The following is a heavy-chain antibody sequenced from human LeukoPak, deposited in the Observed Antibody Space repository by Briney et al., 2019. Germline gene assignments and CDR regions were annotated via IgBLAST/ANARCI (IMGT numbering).Heavy chain of an antibody. CDR2: IYTSGST. CDR1: GGSISSGNYY. Sequence: SETLSLTCTVSGGSISSGNYYWSWIRQPAGKGLEWIGRIYTSGSTNYNPSLKSRVTMSVDTSKNQFSLKLRSVTAADTAVYYCARHSDYHYYMDVWGKGTTVTVSS. J-gene: IGHJ6*03. CDR3: ARHSDYHYYMDV. V-gene: IGHV4-61*02. D-gene: IGHD3-10*01.